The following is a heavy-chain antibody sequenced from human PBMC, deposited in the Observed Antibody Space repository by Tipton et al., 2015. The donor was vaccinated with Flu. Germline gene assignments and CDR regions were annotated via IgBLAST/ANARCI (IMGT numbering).Heavy chain of an antibody. Sequence: LVQSGAEVKVSCKASGGTFSSYAISWVRQAPGQGLEWMGGIIPIFGTANYAQKFQGRVTITADESTSTAYMELSSLRSEDTAVYYCARDVVVAASQNAFDIWGQGTMVTVSS. J-gene: IGHJ3*02. D-gene: IGHD2-15*01. CDR3: ARDVVVAASQNAFDI. V-gene: IGHV1-69*01. CDR2: IIPIFGTA. CDR1: GGTFSSYA.